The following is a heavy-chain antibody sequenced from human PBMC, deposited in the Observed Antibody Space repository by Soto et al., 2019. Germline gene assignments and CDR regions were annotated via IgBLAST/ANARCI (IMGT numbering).Heavy chain of an antibody. CDR2: IYYTGST. J-gene: IGHJ4*02. CDR1: GDSISNGGYY. V-gene: IGHV4-31*03. D-gene: IGHD2-15*01. CDR3: AREGGSYSSYFDY. Sequence: QVQLQESGPGLVKPSQTLSLTCTVSGDSISNGGYYWSWIRQHPGMGPEWIGYIYYTGSTVYNPSLQSRVSILVDTSKNMFSLKLNSMTAADTAVYYCAREGGSYSSYFDYWGQGTLVTVSS.